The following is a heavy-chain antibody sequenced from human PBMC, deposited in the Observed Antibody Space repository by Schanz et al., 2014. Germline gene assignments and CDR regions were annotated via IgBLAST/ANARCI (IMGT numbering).Heavy chain of an antibody. CDR1: GRSISSYY. CDR3: ASKALYTYGYDY. Sequence: QVQLQESGPGLVKPSETLSLTCSVSGRSISSYYWSWIRQPPGKGLEWIGHIYYSGSTNYNPSLKSRVTISADTSKNQLSLKLTSVTAADTAVYYCASKALYTYGYDYWGQGTLVTVSS. D-gene: IGHD5-18*01. CDR2: IYYSGST. V-gene: IGHV4-59*01. J-gene: IGHJ4*02.